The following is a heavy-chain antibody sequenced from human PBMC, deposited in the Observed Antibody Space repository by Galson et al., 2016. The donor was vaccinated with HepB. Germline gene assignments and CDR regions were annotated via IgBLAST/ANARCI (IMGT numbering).Heavy chain of an antibody. D-gene: IGHD2/OR15-2a*01. Sequence: SLRLSCAASGFTFSNYGMHWVRQAPAKGLEWVAADSMDGRRKFYADSVKGRFTISRDNSNNMLFLQMSSLRPDDTAVYYCAKRHEYCPPVGCSVDYWGQGTLVFVPS. CDR3: AKRHEYCPPVGCSVDY. J-gene: IGHJ4*02. CDR2: DSMDGRRK. V-gene: IGHV3-30*18. CDR1: GFTFSNYG.